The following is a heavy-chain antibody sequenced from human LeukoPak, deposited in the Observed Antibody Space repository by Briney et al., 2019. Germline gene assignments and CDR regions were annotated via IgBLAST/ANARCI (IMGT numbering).Heavy chain of an antibody. CDR1: GYTFTSYG. CDR2: ISAYNGNT. Sequence: GASVKVSCKASGYTFTSYGISWVRQAPGQGLEWMGWISAYNGNTNYAQKFQGRVTITADESTSTAYMELSSLRSEDTAVYYCARTGVKYYYYYYMDVWGKGTTVTVSS. D-gene: IGHD3-10*01. V-gene: IGHV1-18*01. CDR3: ARTGVKYYYYYYMDV. J-gene: IGHJ6*03.